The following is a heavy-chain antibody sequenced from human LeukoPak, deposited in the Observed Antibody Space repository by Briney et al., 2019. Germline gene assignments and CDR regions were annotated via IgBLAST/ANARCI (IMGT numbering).Heavy chain of an antibody. CDR2: IYTSGST. J-gene: IGHJ4*02. V-gene: IGHV4-61*02. CDR1: GGSISSGSYY. Sequence: SETLSLTCTVSGGSISSGSYYWSWIRQPAGTGLEWIGRIYTSGSTNYNPSLKSRVTISVDTSKNQFSLKLSSVTAADTAVYYCARAYYDILTGYDYWGQGTLVTVSS. CDR3: ARAYYDILTGYDY. D-gene: IGHD3-9*01.